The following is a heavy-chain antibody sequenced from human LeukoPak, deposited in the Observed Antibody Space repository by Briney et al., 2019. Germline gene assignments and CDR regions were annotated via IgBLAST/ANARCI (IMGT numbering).Heavy chain of an antibody. Sequence: PGGSLRLSCAASGFTFSSYAMSWVRQAPGKGLEWVSGISGSRGSTYYADSVKGRFTISRDDSKNTLYLQVNSLRAEDTAVYYCAKDRRLRVTQWDAFDYWGQGTLVTVSS. CDR3: AKDRRLRVTQWDAFDY. CDR1: GFTFSSYA. CDR2: ISGSRGST. D-gene: IGHD1-26*01. V-gene: IGHV3-23*01. J-gene: IGHJ4*02.